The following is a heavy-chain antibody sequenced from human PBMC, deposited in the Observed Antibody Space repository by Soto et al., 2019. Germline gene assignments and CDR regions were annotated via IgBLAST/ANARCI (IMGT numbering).Heavy chain of an antibody. Sequence: GASVKVSCKASGGTFSSYAISWVRQAPGQGLEWMGGIIPIFGTANYAQKFQSRVTITADKSTSTAYMELSSLRSEDTAVYYCARGIVVVPAAIGDYGMDVWGQGTTVTVSS. CDR3: ARGIVVVPAAIGDYGMDV. D-gene: IGHD2-2*01. CDR1: GGTFSSYA. J-gene: IGHJ6*02. V-gene: IGHV1-69*06. CDR2: IIPIFGTA.